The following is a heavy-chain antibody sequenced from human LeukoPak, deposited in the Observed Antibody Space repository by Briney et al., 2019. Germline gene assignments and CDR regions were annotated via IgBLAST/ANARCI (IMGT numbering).Heavy chain of an antibody. CDR3: TRQSGTVTPIDY. J-gene: IGHJ4*02. CDR2: IHHSGTT. V-gene: IGHV4-34*01. D-gene: IGHD4-17*01. CDR1: GGSINGYS. Sequence: SETLSLTCTIRGGSINGYSWSWIRRTPEKGLEWIGEIHHSGTTNYRPSLKSRVTISFDKSKNQFSLTMTSVTAADTAVYYCTRQSGTVTPIDYWGQGTLVTVSS.